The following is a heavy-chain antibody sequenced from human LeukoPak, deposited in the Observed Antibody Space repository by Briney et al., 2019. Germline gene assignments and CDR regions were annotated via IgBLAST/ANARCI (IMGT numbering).Heavy chain of an antibody. V-gene: IGHV4-59*01. D-gene: IGHD3-9*01. J-gene: IGHJ6*02. CDR3: ARTSPATPLLRYFDWSSSPMDV. CDR1: GGSISSYY. Sequence: PSETLSLTCTVSGGSISSYYWSWIRQPPGKGLEWIGYIYYSGSTNYNPSLESRVTISVDTSKNQFSLKLSSVTAADTAVYYCARTSPATPLLRYFDWSSSPMDVWGQGTTVTVSS. CDR2: IYYSGST.